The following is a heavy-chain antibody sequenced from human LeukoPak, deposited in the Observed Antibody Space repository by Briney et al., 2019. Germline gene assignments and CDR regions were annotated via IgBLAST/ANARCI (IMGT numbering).Heavy chain of an antibody. CDR2: INPSGGST. CDR3: ARKVSAGNWFDP. V-gene: IGHV1-46*01. Sequence: ASVKVSCKASGYTFTSYYMHWVRQAPGQGLEWMGIINPSGGSTSYARKFQGRVTMTRDTSTSTVYMELSSLRSEDTAVYYCARKVSAGNWFDPWGQGTLVTVSS. CDR1: GYTFTSYY. J-gene: IGHJ5*02.